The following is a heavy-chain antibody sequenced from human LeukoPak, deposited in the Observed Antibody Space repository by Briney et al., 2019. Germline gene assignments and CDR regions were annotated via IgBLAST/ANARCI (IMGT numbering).Heavy chain of an antibody. Sequence: RGESLKISCQGSGYSFSRNWIGWVRQMPGKGLEWMGMIYPGDSDTRYSPSFQGQVTISADKSISTAYLQWSSLKASDTAIYYCARTEGYCSSSSCDWLDPWGQGTLVTVLS. J-gene: IGHJ5*02. V-gene: IGHV5-51*01. CDR2: IYPGDSDT. CDR1: GYSFSRNW. CDR3: ARTEGYCSSSSCDWLDP. D-gene: IGHD2-2*01.